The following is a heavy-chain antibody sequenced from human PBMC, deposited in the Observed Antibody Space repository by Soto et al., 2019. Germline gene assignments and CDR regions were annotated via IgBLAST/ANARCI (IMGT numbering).Heavy chain of an antibody. D-gene: IGHD1-26*01. CDR2: IVVGSGNT. V-gene: IGHV1-58*02. Sequence: QMQLVQSGPEVKKPGTSVKVSCKASGFTFTSSAMQWVRQARGQRLEWIGWIVVGSGNTNYAQKFQERVTITRDMSTSTAYMELSSLRSEDTAVYYCAAAMVGASRGSYYYYGMDVWGQGTTVTVSS. J-gene: IGHJ6*02. CDR3: AAAMVGASRGSYYYYGMDV. CDR1: GFTFTSSA.